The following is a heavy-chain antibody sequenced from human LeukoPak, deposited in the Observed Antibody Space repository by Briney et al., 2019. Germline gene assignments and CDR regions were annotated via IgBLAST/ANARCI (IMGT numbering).Heavy chain of an antibody. CDR3: ARSVHCSSTSCAESNWFDP. D-gene: IGHD2-2*01. V-gene: IGHV3-11*04. CDR2: ISSSGSTI. J-gene: IGHJ5*02. CDR1: GFTFDDYA. Sequence: GGSLRLSCAASGFTFDDYAMHWVRQAPGKGLEWVSYISSSGSTIYYADSVKGRFTISRDNAKNSLYLQMNSLRAEDTAVYYCARSVHCSSTSCAESNWFDPWGQGTLVTVSS.